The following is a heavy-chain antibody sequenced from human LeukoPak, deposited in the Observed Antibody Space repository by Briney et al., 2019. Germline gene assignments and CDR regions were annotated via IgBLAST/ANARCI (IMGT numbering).Heavy chain of an antibody. CDR1: GFTFSSYA. D-gene: IGHD3-22*01. CDR3: AKDPSHSYYDSSGSGY. V-gene: IGHV3-23*01. Sequence: GGSLRLSCAASGFTFSSYAMSWVRQAPGKGLEWVSAISGSGGSTYYADSVKGRFTISRDNSKNTLYLQMNSLRAKDTAVYYCAKDPSHSYYDSSGSGYWGQGTLVTVSS. J-gene: IGHJ4*02. CDR2: ISGSGGST.